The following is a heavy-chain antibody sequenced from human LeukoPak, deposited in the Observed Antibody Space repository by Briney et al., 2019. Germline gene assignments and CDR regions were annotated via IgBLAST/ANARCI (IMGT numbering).Heavy chain of an antibody. D-gene: IGHD3-10*01. V-gene: IGHV4-59*01. CDR3: ARVRGSLYYYYYMDV. Sequence: PSETLSLTCTVSGGSISSDYWNWIRQPPGKGLEWIGYIYYSGSTNYNPSLKSRVTISVDTSKNQFSLKLSSVTAADTAVYYCARVRGSLYYYYYMDVWGKGTTVTVSS. J-gene: IGHJ6*03. CDR1: GGSISSDY. CDR2: IYYSGST.